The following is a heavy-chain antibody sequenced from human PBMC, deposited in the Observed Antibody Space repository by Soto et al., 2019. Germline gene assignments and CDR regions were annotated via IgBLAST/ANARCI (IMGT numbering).Heavy chain of an antibody. CDR3: ARDAESGSYSGY. J-gene: IGHJ4*02. CDR1: GYTFSSYG. Sequence: ASVKVSCKASGYTFSSYGINWVRQAPGQGLEWMGWISAYNGNTNYAQKLQGRVTMTTDTSTSTVYMELRSLRSDDTAVYYCARDAESGSYSGYWGQGTLVTAPQ. CDR2: ISAYNGNT. D-gene: IGHD1-26*01. V-gene: IGHV1-18*01.